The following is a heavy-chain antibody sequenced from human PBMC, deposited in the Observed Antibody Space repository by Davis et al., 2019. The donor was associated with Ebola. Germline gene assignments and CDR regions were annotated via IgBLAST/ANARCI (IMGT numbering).Heavy chain of an antibody. CDR2: INPNSGGT. Sequence: ASVKVSCKASGYTFTGYYMHWVRQAPGQGLEWMGWINPNSGGTNDAQKFQGRVTMTRDTSISTAYMELSRLRSEDTAVYYCARARGGTEYDAFDIWGQGTMVTVSS. D-gene: IGHD2-8*02. CDR1: GYTFTGYY. J-gene: IGHJ3*02. CDR3: ARARGGTEYDAFDI. V-gene: IGHV1-2*02.